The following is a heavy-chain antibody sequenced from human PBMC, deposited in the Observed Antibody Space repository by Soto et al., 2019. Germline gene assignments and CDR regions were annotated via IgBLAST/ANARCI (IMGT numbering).Heavy chain of an antibody. Sequence: EVQLLESGGGLVQPGGSLRLSCKASGFSFSDYAMTWVRQAPGKGLEWVSVISGSGDNTFYAASVKGRFAISRDIAKSTGYLQMNNLRAEDTAIYYCARLGFVGEGDFWGQGILVTVSS. CDR2: ISGSGDNT. J-gene: IGHJ4*02. CDR1: GFSFSDYA. CDR3: ARLGFVGEGDF. V-gene: IGHV3-23*01. D-gene: IGHD3-16*01.